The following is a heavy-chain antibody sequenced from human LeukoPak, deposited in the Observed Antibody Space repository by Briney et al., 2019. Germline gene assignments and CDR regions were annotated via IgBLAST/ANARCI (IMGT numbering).Heavy chain of an antibody. D-gene: IGHD1-26*01. J-gene: IGHJ4*02. CDR2: INTNGSST. V-gene: IGHV3-74*01. CDR3: AALSGSYYDGDY. CDR1: GFTFSSYW. Sequence: GGSLRLSCAAYGFTFSSYWMHWVRQAPGKRLVWVSRINTNGSSTTYADSVKGRFTISRDNAKNTLYLQMNSLRAEDTAVYYCAALSGSYYDGDYWGQGTLVTVSS.